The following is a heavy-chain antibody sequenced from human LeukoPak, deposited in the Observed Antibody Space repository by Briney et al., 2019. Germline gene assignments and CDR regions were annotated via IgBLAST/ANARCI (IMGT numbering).Heavy chain of an antibody. CDR3: ARSLFVVVPAANDY. Sequence: ASVKVSCKASGYTFTSYGFGGVRRAPGQGLGGMGWISAYNGNTNYAQKLQGRVTMTTDTSTSTAYMELRSLRSDDTAVYYCARSLFVVVPAANDYWGQGTLVTVSS. V-gene: IGHV1-18*01. D-gene: IGHD2-2*01. CDR2: ISAYNGNT. CDR1: GYTFTSYG. J-gene: IGHJ4*02.